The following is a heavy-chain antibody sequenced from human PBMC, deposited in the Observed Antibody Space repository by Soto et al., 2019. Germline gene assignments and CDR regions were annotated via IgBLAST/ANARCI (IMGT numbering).Heavy chain of an antibody. V-gene: IGHV3-23*01. CDR1: GFTFSSYA. Sequence: GGSLRLSCAASGFTFSSYAMSWVRQAPGKGLEWVSAISGSGGSTYYADSVKGRFTISRDNSKNTLYLQMNSLRAEDTAVYYCAKSTLLWFGEFGAFDIWGQGTMVTVSS. J-gene: IGHJ3*02. CDR2: ISGSGGST. CDR3: AKSTLLWFGEFGAFDI. D-gene: IGHD3-10*01.